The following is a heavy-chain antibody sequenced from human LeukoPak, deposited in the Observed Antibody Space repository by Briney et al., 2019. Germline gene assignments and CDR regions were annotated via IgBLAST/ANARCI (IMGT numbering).Heavy chain of an antibody. CDR1: GGSFSGYY. J-gene: IGHJ5*02. Sequence: SETLSLTCAVYGGSFSGYYWSWIRQPPGRGLEWIGEINHSGSTNYNPSLKSRVTISVDTFKNQFSLKLSSVTAADTAVYYCARASVIMTTVTNWFDPWGQGTLVTVSS. D-gene: IGHD4-17*01. CDR2: INHSGST. V-gene: IGHV4-34*01. CDR3: ARASVIMTTVTNWFDP.